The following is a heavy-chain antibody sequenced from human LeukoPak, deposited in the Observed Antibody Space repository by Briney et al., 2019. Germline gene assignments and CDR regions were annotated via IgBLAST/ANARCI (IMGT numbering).Heavy chain of an antibody. CDR1: RFKFDDYG. CDR3: ARGPSGYHNT. Sequence: GGSLRLSCAASRFKFDDYGMRWVRQAPGKGLEWVSAITGSGGRTYYADSVKGRFTISRDNSKNTLYLQMNSLRAEDTAVYYCARGPSGYHNTGGQGTLVTVSS. J-gene: IGHJ4*02. CDR2: ITGSGGRT. V-gene: IGHV3-23*01. D-gene: IGHD5-12*01.